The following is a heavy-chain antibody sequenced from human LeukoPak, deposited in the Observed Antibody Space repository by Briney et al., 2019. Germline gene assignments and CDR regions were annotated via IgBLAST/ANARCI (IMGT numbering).Heavy chain of an antibody. CDR1: GASMSSNY. D-gene: IGHD6-19*01. CDR2: IYHSGNT. V-gene: IGHV4-4*09. CDR3: ASTRRAAVAGRFDS. J-gene: IGHJ4*02. Sequence: ASETLSLTCNVSGASMSSNYWSWIRQPPGKGLEWIGYIYHSGNTNYSPSLESRVTMSVDESKNQFSLRVHFVSAADTAVYYCASTRRAAVAGRFDSWGQGALVTVSS.